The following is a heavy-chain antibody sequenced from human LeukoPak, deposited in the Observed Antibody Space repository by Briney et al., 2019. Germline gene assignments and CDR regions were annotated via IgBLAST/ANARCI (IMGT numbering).Heavy chain of an antibody. CDR2: IIPIFGTA. V-gene: IGHV1-69*13. J-gene: IGHJ5*02. Sequence: SVKVSCKASGGTFSSYAISWVRQAPGQGLEWMGGIIPIFGTANYAQKFQGRVTITADESTSTAYMELSSLRSEDTAVYYCARASDWVTAIPIWFDPWGQGTLVTVSS. CDR1: GGTFSSYA. CDR3: ARASDWVTAIPIWFDP. D-gene: IGHD2-21*02.